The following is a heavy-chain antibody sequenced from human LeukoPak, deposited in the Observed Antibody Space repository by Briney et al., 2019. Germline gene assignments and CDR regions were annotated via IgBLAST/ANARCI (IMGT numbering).Heavy chain of an antibody. CDR1: GFIFSSNA. D-gene: IGHD1-26*01. V-gene: IGHV3-23*01. Sequence: GGSLRLSCAASGFIFSSNAVTWVRQAPGKGLEWVSTVSGGGDRTFYADSVKGRFAISRDNSKSTVYLQMNSLRAEDTAVYYCAKDLPSGSYSWFDPWGQGTLVTVSS. CDR3: AKDLPSGSYSWFDP. CDR2: VSGGGDRT. J-gene: IGHJ5*02.